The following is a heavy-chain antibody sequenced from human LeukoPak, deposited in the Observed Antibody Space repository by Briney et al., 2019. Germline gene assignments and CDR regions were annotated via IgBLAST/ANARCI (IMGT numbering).Heavy chain of an antibody. CDR2: IKSKSVGETT. V-gene: IGHV3-15*01. D-gene: IGHD5-12*01. CDR1: GLTFTSAW. Sequence: PGGSLRPSYATSGLTFTSAWLTWVRQAPGKGLEWVGRIKSKSVGETTDYAAPVKGRFTISRDDSENTLYLQMNSLKTEDTAVYYCTTHSGNDLRSWGQGTLVTVSS. J-gene: IGHJ5*02. CDR3: TTHSGNDLRS.